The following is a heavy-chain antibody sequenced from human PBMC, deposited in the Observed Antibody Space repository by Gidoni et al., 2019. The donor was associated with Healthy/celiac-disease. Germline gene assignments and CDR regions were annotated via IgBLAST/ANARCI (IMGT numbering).Heavy chain of an antibody. CDR2: IYYSGST. Sequence: QVQLQESGPGLVKPSQTLSLTCTVSVGSISSGGYYWSWIRQHPGKGLEWIGYIYYSGSTYYNPSLKSRVTISVDTSKNQFSLKLSSVTAADTAVYYCSAYGSGSYPAFDIWGQGTMVTVSS. V-gene: IGHV4-31*03. CDR1: VGSISSGGYY. J-gene: IGHJ3*02. CDR3: SAYGSGSYPAFDI. D-gene: IGHD3-10*01.